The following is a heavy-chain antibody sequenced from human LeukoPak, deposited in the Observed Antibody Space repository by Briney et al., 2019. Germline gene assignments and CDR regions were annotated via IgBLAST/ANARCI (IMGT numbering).Heavy chain of an antibody. CDR3: ARVGWELLSDAFDI. D-gene: IGHD1-26*01. CDR2: IYTSGST. Sequence: PSETLSLTCTVSGGSISSYYWSWIRQPAGKGLEWIGRIYTSGSTNYNPSLKSRVTMSVDTSKNQFSLKLSSVTAADTAVYYCARVGWELLSDAFDIWGQGTMVTVSS. V-gene: IGHV4-4*07. J-gene: IGHJ3*02. CDR1: GGSISSYY.